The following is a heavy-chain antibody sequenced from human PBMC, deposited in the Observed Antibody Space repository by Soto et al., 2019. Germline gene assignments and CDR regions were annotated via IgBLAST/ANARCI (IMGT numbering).Heavy chain of an antibody. V-gene: IGHV1-2*04. D-gene: IGHD3-10*01. CDR1: GYTFTGYY. CDR3: ARARITMVRGVIKRSWFDP. CDR2: INPNSGGT. Sequence: ASVKVSCKASGYTFTGYYMHWVRQAPGQGLEWMGWINPNSGGTNYAQKFQGWVTMTRDTSISTAYMELSRLRSDDTAVYYCARARITMVRGVIKRSWFDPWGQGTLVTVSS. J-gene: IGHJ5*02.